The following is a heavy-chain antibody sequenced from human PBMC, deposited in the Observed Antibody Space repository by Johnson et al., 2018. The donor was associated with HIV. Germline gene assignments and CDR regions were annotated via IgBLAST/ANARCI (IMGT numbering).Heavy chain of an antibody. CDR2: IQNDGSNK. J-gene: IGHJ3*02. CDR3: ARDPLPPAGSDAFDI. CDR1: GFIFSNYG. Sequence: QVQLVESGGGVVQPGESLTLSCAASGFIFSNYGVHWVRQAPGKGLEWVAFIQNDGSNKYYADSVKGRFTISRDNSKSTLYLQMNSLSAEDTVVYYCARDPLPPAGSDAFDIWGQGTMVTVSS. D-gene: IGHD2-15*01. V-gene: IGHV3-30*02.